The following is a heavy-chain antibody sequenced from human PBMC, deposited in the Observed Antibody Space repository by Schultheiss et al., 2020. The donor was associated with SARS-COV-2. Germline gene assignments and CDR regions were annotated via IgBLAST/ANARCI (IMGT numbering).Heavy chain of an antibody. V-gene: IGHV3-30*01. CDR3: AREGMVRGVVPDY. CDR2: ISYDGSNK. Sequence: GGSLRLSCAASGFTFSSYAMSWVRQAPGKGLEWVAVISYDGSNKYYADSVKGRFTISRDNSKNTLYLQMNSLRAEDTAVYYCAREGMVRGVVPDYWGQGTLVTVSS. J-gene: IGHJ4*02. CDR1: GFTFSSYA. D-gene: IGHD3-10*01.